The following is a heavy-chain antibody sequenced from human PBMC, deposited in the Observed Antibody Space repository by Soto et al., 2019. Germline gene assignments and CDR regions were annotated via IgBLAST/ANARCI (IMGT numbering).Heavy chain of an antibody. CDR3: ARENYGEQD. V-gene: IGHV4-38-2*02. CDR1: GYSISSGYY. D-gene: IGHD4-17*01. CDR2: INHSGST. J-gene: IGHJ4*02. Sequence: SETLSLTCAVSGYSISSGYYWGWIRQPPGKGLEWIGSINHSGSTHYNPSLKSRVTISVDTSKNQFSLKLSYVTAADTAVYYCARENYGEQDWGQGTLVTVSS.